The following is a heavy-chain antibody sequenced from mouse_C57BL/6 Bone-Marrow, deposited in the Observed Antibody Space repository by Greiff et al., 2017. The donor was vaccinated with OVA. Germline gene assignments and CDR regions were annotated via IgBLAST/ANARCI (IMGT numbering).Heavy chain of an antibody. D-gene: IGHD1-1*01. Sequence: QVQLQQPGAELVKPGASVKMSCKASGYTFTSYWINWVKQRPGQGLEWIGDIYPGRGSTNYNEKFKSKATLTVDTSSSTAYMQLSSLTSEDSAVYYCARPPYYGSSWFAYWGQGTLVTVSA. CDR3: ARPPYYGSSWFAY. CDR2: IYPGRGST. V-gene: IGHV1-55*01. J-gene: IGHJ3*01. CDR1: GYTFTSYW.